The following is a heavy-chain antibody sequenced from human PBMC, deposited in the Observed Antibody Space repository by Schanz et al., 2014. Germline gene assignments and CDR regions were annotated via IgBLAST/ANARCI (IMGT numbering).Heavy chain of an antibody. CDR3: ARDRRNADLDY. CDR1: GFGFSSYS. Sequence: EVQLLESGGGLVQPGGSLRLSCAASGFGFSSYSMNWVRQAPGKGLEWVSAISASGGTIYYADSVKGRFTISRDNAKNSLYLEMNSLRAEDTALYYCARDRRNADLDYWGQGTLVTVSS. CDR2: ISASGGTI. D-gene: IGHD1-1*01. V-gene: IGHV3-48*01. J-gene: IGHJ4*02.